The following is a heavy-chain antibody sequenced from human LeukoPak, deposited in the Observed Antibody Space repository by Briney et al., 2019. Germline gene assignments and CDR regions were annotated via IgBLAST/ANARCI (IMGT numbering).Heavy chain of an antibody. CDR2: IYFSGGT. CDR3: ARDITGSFDY. CDR1: GGSISSGSYY. D-gene: IGHD1-14*01. Sequence: SETLSLTCTVSGGSISSGSYYWGWIRQPPGKGLEWIGSIYFSGGTYYNASLKSRVTISVDTSKNQFSLKLSSVTAADTAVYYCARDITGSFDYWGQGNLVTVSS. J-gene: IGHJ4*02. V-gene: IGHV4-39*07.